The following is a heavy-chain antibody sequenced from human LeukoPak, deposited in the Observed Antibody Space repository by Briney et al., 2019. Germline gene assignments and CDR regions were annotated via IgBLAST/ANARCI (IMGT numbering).Heavy chain of an antibody. Sequence: GASVKVSCKASGYTFTGYYIHWVRQAPGQGLEWMGWINPNSGGTNYAQMFQGRVTMTRDTSISTAYMELSSLRSEDTAVYYCARDRITYYGSGGTRDYWGQGTLVTVSS. CDR2: INPNSGGT. J-gene: IGHJ4*02. D-gene: IGHD3-10*01. V-gene: IGHV1-2*02. CDR1: GYTFTGYY. CDR3: ARDRITYYGSGGTRDY.